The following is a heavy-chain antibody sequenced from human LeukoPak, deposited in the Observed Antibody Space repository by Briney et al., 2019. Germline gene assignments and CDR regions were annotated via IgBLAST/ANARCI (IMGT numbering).Heavy chain of an antibody. V-gene: IGHV1-18*04. J-gene: IGHJ4*02. CDR2: ISAQHGQT. Sequence: EASVKVSCKASGYTFTNYYMHWVRQVAGQGLEWMGWISAQHGQTEYAPNSQDRVTMTTDTYTNTAYMELRSLRSDDTAVYYCAGSLGYCTSNVCYLKYWGQGTLVTVSS. CDR3: AGSLGYCTSNVCYLKY. D-gene: IGHD2-8*01. CDR1: GYTFTNYY.